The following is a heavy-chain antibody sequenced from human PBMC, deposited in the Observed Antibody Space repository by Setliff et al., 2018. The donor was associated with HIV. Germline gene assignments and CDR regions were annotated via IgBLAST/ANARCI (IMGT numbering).Heavy chain of an antibody. J-gene: IGHJ6*02. CDR2: IYYSGST. V-gene: IGHV4-59*01. CDR1: GGSISSYY. D-gene: IGHD3-3*01. Sequence: SETLSLTCTVSGGSISSYYWGWIRQPPGKGLEWIGYIYYSGSTNYNPYLKSRVTISVDTSKNQYSLKLSSVIAADTAVYYCARIFGDQGYYYGMDVWGQGTTVTVSS. CDR3: ARIFGDQGYYYGMDV.